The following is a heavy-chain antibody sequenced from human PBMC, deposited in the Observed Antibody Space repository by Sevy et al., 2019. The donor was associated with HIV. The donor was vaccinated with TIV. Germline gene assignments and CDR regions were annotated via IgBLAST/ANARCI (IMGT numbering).Heavy chain of an antibody. CDR1: GDSIDSNY. D-gene: IGHD1-1*01. V-gene: IGHV4-59*01. CDR2: LYYSGVT. Sequence: SETLSLTCTVSGDSIDSNYWNWIRQPPGKGLEWIGYLYYSGVTNYNPSLKSRVTISVDTSKNQFSLKLRSVTAADTAVYYCARAPTAPNGMDVGGQGTTVTVSS. CDR3: ARAPTAPNGMDV. J-gene: IGHJ6*02.